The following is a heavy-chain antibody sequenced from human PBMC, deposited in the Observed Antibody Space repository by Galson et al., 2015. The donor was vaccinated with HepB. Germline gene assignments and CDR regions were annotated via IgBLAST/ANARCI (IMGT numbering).Heavy chain of an antibody. Sequence: SLRLSCAASGFTFSSHSMNWVRQAPGKGLEWVSSISSSSYIYYADSVKGRFTISRYNAKNSLYLQMNSLRAEDTAVYYCARSPPRYCSGGSCYSGYYYYYMDVWGKGTTVTVSS. D-gene: IGHD2-15*01. J-gene: IGHJ6*03. CDR1: GFTFSSHS. V-gene: IGHV3-21*01. CDR2: ISSSSYI. CDR3: ARSPPRYCSGGSCYSGYYYYYMDV.